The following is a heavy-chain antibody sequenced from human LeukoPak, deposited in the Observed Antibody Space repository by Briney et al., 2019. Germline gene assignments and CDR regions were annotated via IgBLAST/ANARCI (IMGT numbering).Heavy chain of an antibody. CDR2: TFSTGST. J-gene: IGHJ3*02. Sequence: SETLSLTCTVAGGSITSGTYYWSWIRQPAGKGLEWIGRTFSTGSTNYNPSLKSRVTMSVDTSKNQFSLNLSSVTAADTAVYYCARGAYGSGSGNGFNIWGQGTTVTVSS. CDR3: ARGAYGSGSGNGFNI. D-gene: IGHD3-10*01. V-gene: IGHV4-61*02. CDR1: GGSITSGTYY.